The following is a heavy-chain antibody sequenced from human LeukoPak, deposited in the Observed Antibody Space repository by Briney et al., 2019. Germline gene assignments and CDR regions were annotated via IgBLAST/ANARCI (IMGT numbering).Heavy chain of an antibody. D-gene: IGHD6-13*01. CDR3: ARDSGYSSSWYEWFDP. V-gene: IGHV4-34*01. CDR1: GGSFSGYY. J-gene: IGHJ5*02. CDR2: INHSGST. Sequence: PSETLSLTCAVYGGSFSGYYWSWIRQPPGKGLEWIGEINHSGSTNYNPSLKSRVTISVDTSKNQFSLKLSSVTAADTAVYYCARDSGYSSSWYEWFDPWGQGTLVTVSS.